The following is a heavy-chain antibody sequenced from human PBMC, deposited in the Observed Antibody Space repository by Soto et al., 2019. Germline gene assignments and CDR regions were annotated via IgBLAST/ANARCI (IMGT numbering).Heavy chain of an antibody. D-gene: IGHD2-21*01. CDR1: GFTFSIYT. Sequence: GGSLRLSCAASGFTFSIYTMTWVRQAPGKGLEWVSSISDISSHIYYSDSVKGRFTVSRDNAKNSLYLEVSSLRAEDTAVYYCAREEVNCGGDCFVHWGQGILVTVSS. V-gene: IGHV3-21*01. CDR3: AREEVNCGGDCFVH. CDR2: ISDISSHI. J-gene: IGHJ4*02.